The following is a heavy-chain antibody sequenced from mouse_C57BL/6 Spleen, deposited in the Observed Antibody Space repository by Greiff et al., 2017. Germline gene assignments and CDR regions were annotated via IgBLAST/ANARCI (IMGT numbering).Heavy chain of an antibody. CDR2: IYPGSGST. CDR1: GYTFTNYW. Sequence: QVQLQQPGAELVKPGTSVKMSCKASGYTFTNYWITWVKQRPGQGLEWMGDIYPGSGSTNYNEKFKNKATLTVDTSSITAYMQLSSLTSEDSAVYYCAKFATFYFDYWGQGTTLTVSS. V-gene: IGHV1-55*01. CDR3: AKFATFYFDY. J-gene: IGHJ2*01.